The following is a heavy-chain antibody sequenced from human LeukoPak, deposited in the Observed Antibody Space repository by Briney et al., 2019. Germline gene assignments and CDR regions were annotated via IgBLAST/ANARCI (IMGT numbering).Heavy chain of an antibody. CDR1: GGSIYNSIYY. CDR2: IYYSGTS. D-gene: IGHD6-6*01. CDR3: ARRRIAARQYYYYYYYMDV. J-gene: IGHJ6*03. V-gene: IGHV4-39*07. Sequence: SETLSLTCTVSGGSIYNSIYYWGWIRQPPGKGLEWIGSIYYSGTSYYNPSLKSRVTISVDTSKNQFSLKLSSVTAADTAVYYCARRRIAARQYYYYYYYMDVWGKGTTVTVSS.